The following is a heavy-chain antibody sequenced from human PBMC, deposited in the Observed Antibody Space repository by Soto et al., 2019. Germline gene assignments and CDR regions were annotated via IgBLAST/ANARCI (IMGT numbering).Heavy chain of an antibody. CDR2: FDPEDGET. D-gene: IGHD5-12*01. V-gene: IGHV1-24*01. CDR3: ARESGGATATLDYYYFYMDV. CDR1: GYTLTELS. J-gene: IGHJ6*03. Sequence: GASVKVSCKVSGYTLTELSMHWVRQAPGKGLEWMGGFDPEDGETIYAQKFQGRVTMTEDTSTDTAYMELSSLRSEDTAVYYCARESGGATATLDYYYFYMDVWGTGTTVTVSS.